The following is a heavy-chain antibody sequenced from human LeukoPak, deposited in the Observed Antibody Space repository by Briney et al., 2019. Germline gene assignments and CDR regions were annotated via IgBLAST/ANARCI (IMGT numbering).Heavy chain of an antibody. CDR2: INHTENT. V-gene: IGHV4-34*01. J-gene: IGHJ5*02. CDR3: ARQFLEQRKCSWFDP. D-gene: IGHD1/OR15-1a*01. Sequence: SETLSLTCAVYGGSFIDYSWSWFRQPPGKGLEWIGEINHTENTDYNPSLKSRVTISVDTSKNQFSLKLSSVTAADTAVYYCARQFLEQRKCSWFDPWGQGTLVTVSS. CDR1: GGSFIDYS.